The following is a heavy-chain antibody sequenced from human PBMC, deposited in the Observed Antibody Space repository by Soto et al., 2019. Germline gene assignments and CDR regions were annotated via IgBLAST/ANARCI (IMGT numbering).Heavy chain of an antibody. D-gene: IGHD3-22*01. CDR3: ARWRDYYDSSGYYQFDY. CDR1: GGSISSSSYY. CDR2: IYYSGST. Sequence: SETLSLTCTVSGGSISSSSYYWGWIRQHPGKGLEWIGYIYYSGSTYYNPSLKSRVTISVDTSKNQFSLKLSSVTAADTAVYYCARWRDYYDSSGYYQFDYWGQGTLVTVSS. V-gene: IGHV4-31*03. J-gene: IGHJ4*02.